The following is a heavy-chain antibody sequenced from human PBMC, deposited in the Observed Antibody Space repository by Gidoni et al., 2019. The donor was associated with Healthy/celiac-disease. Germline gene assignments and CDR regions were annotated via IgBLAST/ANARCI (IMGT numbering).Heavy chain of an antibody. CDR1: GFTFDDYA. Sequence: EVQLVESGGGLVQPGRSLRLSCAASGFTFDDYAMHWVRQAPGKGLEWVSGISWNSGSIGYADSVKGRFTISRDNAKNSLYLQMNSLRAEDTALYYCAKDAYGGWYGGGNFDYWGQGTLVTVSS. CDR3: AKDAYGGWYGGGNFDY. D-gene: IGHD6-19*01. J-gene: IGHJ4*02. CDR2: ISWNSGSI. V-gene: IGHV3-9*01.